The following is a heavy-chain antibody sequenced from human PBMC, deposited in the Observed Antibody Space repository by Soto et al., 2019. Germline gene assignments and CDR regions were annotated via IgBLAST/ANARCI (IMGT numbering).Heavy chain of an antibody. CDR2: INPNSGGT. D-gene: IGHD5-18*01. V-gene: IGHV1-2*04. J-gene: IGHJ6*02. Sequence: GPSVKVTCKASGYTLTGYYMRWVRQAPGQGLEWMGWINPNSGGTDYAQKFQGWVTMTRDTSISTAYMELSRLRSDDTAVYHCARDLGYSYGYYYYGVDVWGQGTTVPVSS. CDR3: ARDLGYSYGYYYYGVDV. CDR1: GYTLTGYY.